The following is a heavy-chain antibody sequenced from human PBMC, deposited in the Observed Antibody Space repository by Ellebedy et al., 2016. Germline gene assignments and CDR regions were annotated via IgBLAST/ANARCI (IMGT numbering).Heavy chain of an antibody. CDR3: AREEVGGAYDEWAYGMDV. D-gene: IGHD1-26*01. V-gene: IGHV4-59*12. J-gene: IGHJ6*02. CDR2: IYYSGST. CDR1: GGSISSYY. Sequence: SETLSLTXTVSGGSISSYYWSWIRQPPGKGLEWIGYIYYSGSTNYNPSLKSRVTISVDTSKNQFSLKLSSVTAADTAVYYCAREEVGGAYDEWAYGMDVWGQGTTVTVSS.